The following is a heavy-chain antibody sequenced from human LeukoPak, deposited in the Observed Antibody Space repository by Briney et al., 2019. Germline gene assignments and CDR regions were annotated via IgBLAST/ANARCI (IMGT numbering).Heavy chain of an antibody. CDR2: IENDGRGT. J-gene: IGHJ4*02. CDR3: ERSSYPYFFDH. Sequence: GGSLRLSCAVSGFTFSGYWMHWVRQAPGKGLVWVARIENDGRGTMYADAVEGRLTISRENAKNTLYLQLNSLRAEARAVYYCERSSYPYFFDHWGQGTQVTLSS. CDR1: GFTFSGYW. D-gene: IGHD2/OR15-2a*01. V-gene: IGHV3-74*03.